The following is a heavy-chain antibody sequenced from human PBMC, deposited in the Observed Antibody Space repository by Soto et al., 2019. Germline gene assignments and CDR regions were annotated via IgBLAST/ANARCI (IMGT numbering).Heavy chain of an antibody. J-gene: IGHJ4*02. D-gene: IGHD3-22*01. CDR2: ISGSVGST. CDR3: AKELKYYYDSSGYYYY. CDR1: GFTFRNYA. Sequence: PGGSLRLSCAASGFTFRNYAMIWVRLAPGQGLEWVSAISGSVGSTYYADSVKGRFTISRDNSKNTLYLQMNSLRAEDTAVYYCAKELKYYYDSSGYYYYWGQGTLVTVSS. V-gene: IGHV3-23*01.